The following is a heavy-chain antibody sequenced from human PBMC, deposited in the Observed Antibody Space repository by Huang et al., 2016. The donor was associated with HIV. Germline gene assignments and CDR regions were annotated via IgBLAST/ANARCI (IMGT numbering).Heavy chain of an antibody. CDR3: ARARGYYDSSVSYYFDY. Sequence: QVQLVQSGAEVKKPGSSVKVSCKASGGNFRSYAISWVRQAPGQELEWIGGIIHIFGTAIYAQKYQGRVTITADEATRTAYMELSSLRSEDTAVYYCARARGYYDSSVSYYFDYWGQGTLVTVSS. CDR1: GGNFRSYA. D-gene: IGHD3-22*01. V-gene: IGHV1-69*13. J-gene: IGHJ4*02. CDR2: IIHIFGTA.